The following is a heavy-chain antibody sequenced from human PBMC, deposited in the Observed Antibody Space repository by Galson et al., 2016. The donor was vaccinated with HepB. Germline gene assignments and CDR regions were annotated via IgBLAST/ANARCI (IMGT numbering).Heavy chain of an antibody. J-gene: IGHJ4*02. CDR3: ARGNDYIWGSYRTYFDY. CDR1: GYTFTKNW. V-gene: IGHV5-51*03. Sequence: QSGAEVKKPGDSLKISCRGSGYTFTKNWIGWVRQMPGKGLEWMGIIYPGDSDIRYNSSFQGQVTISADKSISTAYLQGSSLKASDTAMYYCARGNDYIWGSYRTYFDYWGRGTLVTVSS. D-gene: IGHD3-16*02. CDR2: IYPGDSDI.